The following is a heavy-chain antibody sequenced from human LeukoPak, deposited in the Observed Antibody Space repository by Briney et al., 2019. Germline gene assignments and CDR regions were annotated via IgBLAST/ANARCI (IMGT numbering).Heavy chain of an antibody. CDR3: AKDGVGGTYYYDSSGYYWDY. J-gene: IGHJ4*02. D-gene: IGHD3-22*01. Sequence: GGSLRLSCEASGFTFSDYSMNWVRQAPGEGLEWLSYITSTSDTIYYADFVKGRFTSSRDNAKNSVYLQMNSLRAEDTAVYYCAKDGVGGTYYYDSSGYYWDYWGQGTLVTVSS. V-gene: IGHV3-48*01. CDR2: ITSTSDTI. CDR1: GFTFSDYS.